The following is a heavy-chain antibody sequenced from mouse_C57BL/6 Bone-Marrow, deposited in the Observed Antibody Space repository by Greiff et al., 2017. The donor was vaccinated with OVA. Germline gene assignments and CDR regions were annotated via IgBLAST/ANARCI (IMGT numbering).Heavy chain of an antibody. CDR3: AKGTAQATFAY. D-gene: IGHD3-2*02. V-gene: IGHV1-85*01. J-gene: IGHJ3*01. Sequence: VQLQQSGPELVKPGASVKLSCKASGYTFTSYDINWVKQRPGQGLEWIGWIYPRDGSTKYNEKFKGKATLTVDTSSSTAYMELHSLTSEDSAVYFCAKGTAQATFAYWGQGTLVTVSA. CDR1: GYTFTSYD. CDR2: IYPRDGST.